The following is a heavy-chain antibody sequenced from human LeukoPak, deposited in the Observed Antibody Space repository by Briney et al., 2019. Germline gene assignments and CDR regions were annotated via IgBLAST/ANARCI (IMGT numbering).Heavy chain of an antibody. CDR1: GFTFSNYE. J-gene: IGHJ4*02. Sequence: PGGSLRLSCAASGFTFSNYEFNWVRQAPGKGLEWVSYISSSGRNIYYADSVKGRFTISRDNAKNSLYLQMNSLRDEDTAVYYCAGGYYYGSGTYQDYWGQETLVTVSS. D-gene: IGHD3-10*01. CDR2: ISSSGRNI. V-gene: IGHV3-48*02. CDR3: AGGYYYGSGTYQDY.